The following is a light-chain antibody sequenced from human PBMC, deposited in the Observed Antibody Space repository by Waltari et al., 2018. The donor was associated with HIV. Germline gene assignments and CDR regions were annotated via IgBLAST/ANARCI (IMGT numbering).Light chain of an antibody. CDR3: QTWGTGIRV. CDR2: LNRDGSH. V-gene: IGLV4-69*01. Sequence: QVVLPQSPSPSASLVASAKLTCTLTSGHSNHTTAGHQLQPGKGPRYLMKLNRDGSHTKGDGIPDRFSGSSSGAERYLTISSLQSEDEADYDCQTWGTGIRVFGGGTKLTVL. CDR1: SGHSNHT. J-gene: IGLJ3*02.